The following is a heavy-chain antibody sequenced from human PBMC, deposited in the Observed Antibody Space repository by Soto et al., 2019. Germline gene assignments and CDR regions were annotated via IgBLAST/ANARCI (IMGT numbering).Heavy chain of an antibody. D-gene: IGHD5-12*01. J-gene: IGHJ4*02. CDR2: INPSGGST. Sequence: ASVKVSCKASGYTFTSYYMHWVRQAPGQGLEWMGIINPSGGSTSYARKFQGRVTMTRDTSTSTVYMELSSLRSEDTAVYYCARDGTYSGYDPQYYFDYWGQGTLVTVSS. CDR1: GYTFTSYY. V-gene: IGHV1-46*01. CDR3: ARDGTYSGYDPQYYFDY.